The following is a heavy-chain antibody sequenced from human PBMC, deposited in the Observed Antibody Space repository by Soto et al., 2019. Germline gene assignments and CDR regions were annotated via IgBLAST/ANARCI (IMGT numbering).Heavy chain of an antibody. CDR1: GFTFSSYW. Sequence: GGSLRLSCAASGFTFSSYWMSWVRQAPGKGLEWVANIKQDGSEKYYVDSVKGRFTISRDNAKNSLYLQMNSLRAEDTAVYYCARDGYDILTGYWWFDLWGQGTLVTVSS. CDR3: ARDGYDILTGYWWFDL. CDR2: IKQDGSEK. D-gene: IGHD3-9*01. V-gene: IGHV3-7*01. J-gene: IGHJ5*02.